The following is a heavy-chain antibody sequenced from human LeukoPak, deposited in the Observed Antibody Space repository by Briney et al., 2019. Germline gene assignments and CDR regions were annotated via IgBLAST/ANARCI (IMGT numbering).Heavy chain of an antibody. J-gene: IGHJ4*02. D-gene: IGHD1-26*01. Sequence: ASVTVSFKASGYTFTSYGISWVRQAPGQGLEWMGWISANNGDTDYPPKLQDRVTMTTDTYTSTAYMELRSLRSDDTAMYYCARETYSGSYYFDYWGQGTPVTVSS. CDR3: ARETYSGSYYFDY. CDR2: ISANNGDT. CDR1: GYTFTSYG. V-gene: IGHV1-18*01.